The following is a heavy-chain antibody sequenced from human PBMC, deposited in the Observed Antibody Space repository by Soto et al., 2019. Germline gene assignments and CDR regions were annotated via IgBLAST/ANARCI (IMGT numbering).Heavy chain of an antibody. J-gene: IGHJ4*02. CDR1: GGSMSSNY. V-gene: IGHV4-59*01. D-gene: IGHD4-4*01. CDR2: VYYGGT. Sequence: PTETLSLTCTVSGGSMSSNYWSWIRQSPAKGLEWIGFVYYGGTNYNPSFESRVTMSVDTPKKQFSLELTDVTAADTAVYYCVSYRGAFYFDLWGQGTLVTESS. CDR3: VSYRGAFYFDL.